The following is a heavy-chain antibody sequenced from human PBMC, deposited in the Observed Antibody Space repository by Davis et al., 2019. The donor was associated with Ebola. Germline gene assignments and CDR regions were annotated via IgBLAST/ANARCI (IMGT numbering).Heavy chain of an antibody. V-gene: IGHV1-2*04. CDR3: ARAGITIFGVVLGDY. J-gene: IGHJ4*02. CDR1: GYTFTGYY. CDR2: INPNSGGT. D-gene: IGHD3-3*01. Sequence: AASVKVSCKASGYTFTGYYMHWVRQAPGQGLEWMGWINPNSGGTNYAQKFQGWVTMTRDTSISTAYMELRSLRSDDTAVYYCARAGITIFGVVLGDYWGQGTLVTVSS.